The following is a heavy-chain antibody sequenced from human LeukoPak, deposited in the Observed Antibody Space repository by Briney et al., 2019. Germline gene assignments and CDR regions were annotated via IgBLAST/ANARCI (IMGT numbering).Heavy chain of an antibody. CDR3: ARDTNPTYYYDSSGLGSFDY. J-gene: IGHJ4*02. Sequence: EASVKVSCKASGYTFTSYYMHWVRQAPGQGLEWMGIINPSGGSTSYAQKFQGRVTMTRDTSTSTVYMELSSLRSEDTAVYYCARDTNPTYYYDSSGLGSFDYWGQGTLVTVS. D-gene: IGHD3-22*01. CDR1: GYTFTSYY. CDR2: INPSGGST. V-gene: IGHV1-46*01.